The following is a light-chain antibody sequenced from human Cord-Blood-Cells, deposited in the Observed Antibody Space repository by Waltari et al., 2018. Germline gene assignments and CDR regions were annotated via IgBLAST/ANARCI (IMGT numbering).Light chain of an antibody. V-gene: IGLV1-47*01. CDR2: RNN. J-gene: IGLJ3*02. CDR1: SSNIGSNY. CDR3: SSYTSSSTLV. Sequence: QSVLTQPPSASGTPGQRVTISCSGCSSNIGSNYVYWYQQLPGTAPKLLIYRNNQRPSGVPDRFSGSKSGNTASLTISGLQAEDEADYYCSSYTSSSTLVFGGGTKLTVL.